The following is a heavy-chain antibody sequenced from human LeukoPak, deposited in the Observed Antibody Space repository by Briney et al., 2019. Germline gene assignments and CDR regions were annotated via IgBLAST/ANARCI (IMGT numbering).Heavy chain of an antibody. CDR2: IWYDGSNK. CDR1: GFTFSSYG. CDR3: AREGGDLGAFDV. V-gene: IGHV3-33*01. D-gene: IGHD3-10*01. Sequence: GGSLRLSCAASGFTFSSYGMHWVRQAPGKGLEWVAVIWYDGSNKYYADSVKGRFTISRDNSKNTLYLQMNSLRSEDTAVYFCAREGGDLGAFDVWGQGTVVTVSS. J-gene: IGHJ3*01.